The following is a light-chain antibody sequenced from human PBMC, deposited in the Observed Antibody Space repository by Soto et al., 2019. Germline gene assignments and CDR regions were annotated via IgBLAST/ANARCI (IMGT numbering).Light chain of an antibody. J-gene: IGKJ1*01. Sequence: DIQWTQSPSFLSASVGDRVTITCRASQSISSWLAWYQQKPGKAPKLLIFDASSLESGVPSRFSGSGSGTEFTLTISSLQPDDFATYYCQQYNSYSWTFCQGTKVDI. V-gene: IGKV1-5*01. CDR1: QSISSW. CDR2: DAS. CDR3: QQYNSYSWT.